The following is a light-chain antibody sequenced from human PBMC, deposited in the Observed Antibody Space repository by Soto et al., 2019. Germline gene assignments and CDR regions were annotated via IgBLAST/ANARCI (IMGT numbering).Light chain of an antibody. J-gene: IGKJ5*01. CDR2: GAT. Sequence: DIQMTQSPSSLSASVGDRVTIECRASQDISTSLAWFQQEPGKAPRTLIYGATYRQTGVPSKFSGSGSGTHFTLTINSLQPVYFSTYYCQQYDTFPITFGQGTRLEIK. CDR3: QQYDTFPIT. V-gene: IGKV1-16*02. CDR1: QDISTS.